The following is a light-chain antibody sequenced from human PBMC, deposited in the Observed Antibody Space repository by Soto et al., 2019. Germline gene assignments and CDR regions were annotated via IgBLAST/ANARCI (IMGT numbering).Light chain of an antibody. J-gene: IGLJ1*01. Sequence: QSALTQPASVSGSPGQSITISCTGTSSDVGGYNYVSWYQQHPGKAPKLMIYDVSNRPSGVSNRFSGSKSGNRASLTISGLQAEHEADYYCSSYTSSSTPVFGTGTKVTVL. CDR3: SSYTSSSTPV. CDR1: SSDVGGYNY. CDR2: DVS. V-gene: IGLV2-14*01.